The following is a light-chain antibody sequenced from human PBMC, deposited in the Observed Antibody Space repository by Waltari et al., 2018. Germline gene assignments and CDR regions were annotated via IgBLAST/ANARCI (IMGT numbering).Light chain of an antibody. V-gene: IGKV3-15*01. CDR2: GAS. CDR1: QSVSSN. CDR3: LQYNHWPPWT. Sequence: EIVTTKSPATLSVSPGERATLSCRTSQSVSSNLAWYQQRPGQSPSLLIYGASSSATDIPARFSGSGSGTEFTLTISSLQTEDFAVYYCLQYNHWPPWTFGQGTKVEVK. J-gene: IGKJ1*01.